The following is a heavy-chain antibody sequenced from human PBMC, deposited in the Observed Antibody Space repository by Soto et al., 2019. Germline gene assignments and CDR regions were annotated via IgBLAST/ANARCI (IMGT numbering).Heavy chain of an antibody. CDR3: ARAYTYDFDH. Sequence: QITLKESGPTLVKPTQTLTLTCTFSGFSFGVSGVGVGWIRQPPGRALEWPGLVFWNDDKRYSPSLESRLTLTTDTTNNQVVLTVTNLDPGDTGTYYCARAYTYDFDHWGQGTLVTVSS. V-gene: IGHV2-5*01. J-gene: IGHJ4*02. CDR2: VFWNDDK. CDR1: GFSFGVSGVG. D-gene: IGHD2-21*01.